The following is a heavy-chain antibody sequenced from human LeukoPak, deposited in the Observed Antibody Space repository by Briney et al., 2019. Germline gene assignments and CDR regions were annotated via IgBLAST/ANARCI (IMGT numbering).Heavy chain of an antibody. CDR2: IYYSGGNT. D-gene: IGHD2-2*01. CDR1: GFMFSNFA. CDR3: AKDQGQAVVPRRFDY. V-gene: IGHV3-23*01. J-gene: IGHJ4*02. Sequence: HTGGSLRLSCAASGFMFSNFAMSWVRQAPGKGLEWVSTIYYSGGNTYSADSVKGRFTISRDNAKNTLYLQMNSLRAEDTAVYYCAKDQGQAVVPRRFDYWGQGTLVTVSS.